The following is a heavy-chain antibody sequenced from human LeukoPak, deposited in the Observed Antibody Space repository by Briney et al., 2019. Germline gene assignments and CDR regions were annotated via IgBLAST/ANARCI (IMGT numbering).Heavy chain of an antibody. CDR3: ARDPPHSSGPNSPCFEY. V-gene: IGHV1-18*01. CDR2: ISAYNDNT. Sequence: GASVKVSCKASGYTLSTYGISWVRQAPGQGPEWMGWISAYNDNTEYAQKFQGRVTVTTDTSTSTAYMELRSLRSDDTAVYYCARDPPHSSGPNSPCFEYWGQGTLVTVSS. D-gene: IGHD6-19*01. J-gene: IGHJ4*02. CDR1: GYTLSTYG.